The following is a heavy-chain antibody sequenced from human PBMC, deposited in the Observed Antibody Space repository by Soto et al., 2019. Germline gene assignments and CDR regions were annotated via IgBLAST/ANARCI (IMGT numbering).Heavy chain of an antibody. Sequence: SDTLSLTCAVYGGSFSGYYWSWIRQPPGKGLEWIGEINHSGSTNYNPSLKSRVTISVDTSKNQFSLKLSSVTAADTAVYYCARGRWSEDIVVVPAAIGWNNWFDPWGQGTLVTVSS. V-gene: IGHV4-34*01. CDR3: ARGRWSEDIVVVPAAIGWNNWFDP. J-gene: IGHJ5*02. CDR1: GGSFSGYY. CDR2: INHSGST. D-gene: IGHD2-2*02.